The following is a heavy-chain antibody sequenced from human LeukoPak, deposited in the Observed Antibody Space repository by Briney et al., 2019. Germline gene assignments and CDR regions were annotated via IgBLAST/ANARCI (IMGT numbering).Heavy chain of an antibody. CDR1: GYRVSSNSAA. V-gene: IGHV6-1*01. Sequence: SQTLSLTCAISGYRVSSNSAAWNWIRQSPSRGLEWLGRTYYRSKWYNDYAVFVKSRVTINPDTSKNQFSLQLDSVTPEDTAVCYCARDSSFRFDYWGQGTLVTVSS. CDR2: TYYRSKWYN. CDR3: ARDSSFRFDY. J-gene: IGHJ4*02.